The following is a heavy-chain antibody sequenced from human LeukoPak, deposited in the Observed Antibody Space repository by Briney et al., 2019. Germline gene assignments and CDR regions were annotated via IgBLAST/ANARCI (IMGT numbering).Heavy chain of an antibody. D-gene: IGHD3-10*01. V-gene: IGHV3-48*04. CDR3: ARCNANYYGSGSLDY. J-gene: IGHJ4*02. Sequence: GGSLRLSCAASGFTLSSYSMNWVRQAPGKGLEWLSYISSSSSTIYYADSVKGRFTISRDNAKNSLYLQMNSLRAEDTAVYYCARCNANYYGSGSLDYWGQGTLVTVSS. CDR1: GFTLSSYS. CDR2: ISSSSSTI.